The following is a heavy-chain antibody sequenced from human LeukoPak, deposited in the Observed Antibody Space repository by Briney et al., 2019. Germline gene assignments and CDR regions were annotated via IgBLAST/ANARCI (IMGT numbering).Heavy chain of an antibody. V-gene: IGHV4-39*07. D-gene: IGHD3-10*01. Sequence: KASETLSLTCTVSGGSISSSSYYWGWIRQPPGKGLEWIGSIYYSGSTYYNPSLKSRVTISVDTSKNQFSLKLSSVTAADTAVYYCARDRGPRRHAFDIWGQGTMVTVSS. CDR1: GGSISSSSYY. CDR3: ARDRGPRRHAFDI. J-gene: IGHJ3*02. CDR2: IYYSGST.